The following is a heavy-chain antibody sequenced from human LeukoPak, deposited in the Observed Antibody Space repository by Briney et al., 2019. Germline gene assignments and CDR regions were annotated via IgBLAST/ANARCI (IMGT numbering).Heavy chain of an antibody. CDR3: AKEVPDGYKKWDDY. V-gene: IGHV3-7*03. Sequence: GGSLRLSCAASGFTFSSYWMSWVRQAPGKGLEWVANIKQDGSEKYYVDSVKGRFTISRDNAKNSLYLQMNSLRAEDTAVYYCAKEVPDGYKKWDDYWGQGTLVTVSS. D-gene: IGHD5-24*01. CDR1: GFTFSSYW. J-gene: IGHJ4*02. CDR2: IKQDGSEK.